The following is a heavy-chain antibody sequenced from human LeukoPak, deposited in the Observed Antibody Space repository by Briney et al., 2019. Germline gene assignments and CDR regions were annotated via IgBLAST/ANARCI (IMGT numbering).Heavy chain of an antibody. Sequence: GGSLRLSCAASGFTFNRYNMNWVRQAPGKGLEWVSYISSSGGTIHYSDSVKGRFTISRDNAKNSLYLQMNSLRAEDTAVYYCVREVRREGDQFDYWGQGTLVTVSS. V-gene: IGHV3-48*03. D-gene: IGHD2-21*01. CDR2: ISSSGGTI. CDR1: GFTFNRYN. CDR3: VREVRREGDQFDY. J-gene: IGHJ4*02.